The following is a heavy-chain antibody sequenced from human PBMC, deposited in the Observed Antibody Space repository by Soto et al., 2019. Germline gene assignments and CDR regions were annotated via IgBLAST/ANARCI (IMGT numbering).Heavy chain of an antibody. Sequence: HPXGSLLLPCPASGFTLRYYWMHWVRQAPGKGLVWVSRINSDGSTTNYADSVKGRFTISRDNAKNTLYLEMNSLRAEDTAVYYCANFYSGSYSTYWGQGTLVTVYS. V-gene: IGHV3-74*01. CDR2: INSDGSTT. CDR1: GFTLRYYW. CDR3: ANFYSGSYSTY. J-gene: IGHJ4*02. D-gene: IGHD1-26*01.